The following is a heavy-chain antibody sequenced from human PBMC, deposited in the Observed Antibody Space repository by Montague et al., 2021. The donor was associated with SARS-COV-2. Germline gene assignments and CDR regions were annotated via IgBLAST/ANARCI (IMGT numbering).Heavy chain of an antibody. J-gene: IGHJ4*02. CDR3: ARVWNYYDSSGYYLSYFDY. V-gene: IGHV3-21*01. D-gene: IGHD3-22*01. CDR2: ISSSSYI. CDR1: GFTFSSYS. Sequence: SLRLSCAASGFTFSSYSMNWVRQAPGKGLEWVSSISSSSYIYYADSVKGRFTISRDNAKNPLYLQMNSLRAEDTAVYYCARVWNYYDSSGYYLSYFDYWGQGTLVTVSS.